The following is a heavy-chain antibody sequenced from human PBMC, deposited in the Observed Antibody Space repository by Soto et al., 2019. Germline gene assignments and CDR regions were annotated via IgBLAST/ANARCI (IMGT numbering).Heavy chain of an antibody. CDR3: ARAVAVPADFDY. D-gene: IGHD6-19*01. CDR2: INAGNGNT. V-gene: IGHV1-3*01. J-gene: IGHJ4*02. CDR1: GYTFTGYA. Sequence: ASVKVSCKASGYTFTGYAMHWVRQAPGQRLEWMGWINAGNGNTKYSQKFQGRVTITRDTSASTAYMEQSSLRSEDTAVYYCARAVAVPADFDYWGQGTLVTV.